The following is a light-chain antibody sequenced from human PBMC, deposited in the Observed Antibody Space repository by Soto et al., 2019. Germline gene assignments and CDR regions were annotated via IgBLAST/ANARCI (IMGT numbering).Light chain of an antibody. CDR2: AAS. Sequence: DIQITQSPSSLSASVGDGVTITCRASQSISSYLNWYQQKPGKAPKLLIYAASSLQSGVPSRFSGSGSGTDFTLTISSLQPEDFATYYCQQSYSTTRTFGQGTKVDIK. CDR3: QQSYSTTRT. J-gene: IGKJ1*01. V-gene: IGKV1-39*01. CDR1: QSISSY.